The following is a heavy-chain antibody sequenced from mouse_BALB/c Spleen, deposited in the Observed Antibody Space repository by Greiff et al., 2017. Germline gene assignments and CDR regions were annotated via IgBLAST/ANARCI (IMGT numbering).Heavy chain of an antibody. CDR1: GFTFSSYG. J-gene: IGHJ3*01. D-gene: IGHD3-3*01. CDR2: INSNGGST. Sequence: EVQLVESGGGLVQPGGSLKLSCAASGFTFSSYGMSWVRQTPDKRLELVATINSNGGSTYYPDSVKGRFTISRDNAKNTLYLQMSSLKSEDTAMYYCARDGAGRFAYWGQGTLVTVSA. V-gene: IGHV5-6-3*01. CDR3: ARDGAGRFAY.